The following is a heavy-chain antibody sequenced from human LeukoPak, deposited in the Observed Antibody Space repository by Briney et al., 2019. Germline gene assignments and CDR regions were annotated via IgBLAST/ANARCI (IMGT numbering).Heavy chain of an antibody. CDR2: IWYDASNK. CDR3: ARDTYYYGSGSYLALDY. V-gene: IGHV3-33*01. J-gene: IGHJ4*02. CDR1: GFTFSSFG. Sequence: GGSLRLSCAASGFTFSSFGMHWVRQAPGKGLEWVAVIWYDASNKYYADSVKGRFTISRDNSKNTLYLQMNSLRAEDTAVYYCARDTYYYGSGSYLALDYWGQGTLVTVSS. D-gene: IGHD3-10*01.